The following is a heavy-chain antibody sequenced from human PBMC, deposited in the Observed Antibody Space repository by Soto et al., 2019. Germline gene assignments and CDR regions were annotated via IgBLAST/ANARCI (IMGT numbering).Heavy chain of an antibody. CDR1: GGTFSSYA. D-gene: IGHD1-26*01. CDR2: IIPIFGTA. CDR3: ARGPVEATSGYYYGMDV. V-gene: IGHV1-69*12. Sequence: QVQLVQSGAEVKKPGSSVKVSCKASGGTFSSYAISWVRQAPGQGLEWMGGIIPIFGTANYAQKFQGRVTITADESTSTAYMELSSLRSEDTAVYYCARGPVEATSGYYYGMDVWGQGTTVTVSS. J-gene: IGHJ6*02.